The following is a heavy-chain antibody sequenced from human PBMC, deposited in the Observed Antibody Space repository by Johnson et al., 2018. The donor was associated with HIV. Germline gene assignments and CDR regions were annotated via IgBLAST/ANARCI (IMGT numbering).Heavy chain of an antibody. CDR2: IGTAGDT. CDR1: GFTFSSYD. V-gene: IGHV3-13*01. J-gene: IGHJ3*02. CDR3: ARGDGATGYHDAFDI. Sequence: VQLVESGGGVVQPGGSLRLSCAASGFTFSSYDMHWVRQATGKGLEWVSAIGTAGDTYYPGSVKGRFTISRENAKNSLYLQMNSLRAEDTAVYYWARGDGATGYHDAFDIWGQGTMVTVSS. D-gene: IGHD1-26*01.